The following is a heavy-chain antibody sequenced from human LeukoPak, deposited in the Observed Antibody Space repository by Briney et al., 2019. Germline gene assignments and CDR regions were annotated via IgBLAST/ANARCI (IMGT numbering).Heavy chain of an antibody. V-gene: IGHV1-3*01. CDR2: INAGNGHT. CDR3: ARGIWSATRVDYYLDN. Sequence: ASVKVSCKASGYTFSGYAVHWVRQAPGQRFEWMGWINAGNGHTKYSQNFQGRVTITRDSSANIVYMELSSLTSEDTAVFYCARGIWSATRVDYYLDNWGQGTLVTVSS. CDR1: GYTFSGYA. D-gene: IGHD5-24*01. J-gene: IGHJ4*02.